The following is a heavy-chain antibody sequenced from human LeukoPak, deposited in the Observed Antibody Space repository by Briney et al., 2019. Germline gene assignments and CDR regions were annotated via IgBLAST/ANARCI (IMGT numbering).Heavy chain of an antibody. J-gene: IGHJ4*02. D-gene: IGHD6-19*01. V-gene: IGHV4-34*01. CDR1: GGSLSGYF. CDR3: ARLRSGGQVAGVYFDY. Sequence: PSETLSLTCAVVGGSLSGYFWSWIRQPPGKGLEWIGEINQSGSTNYNPSLKSRVTISIDTSKNHFSLKLSSVTAADTAVYYCARLRSGGQVAGVYFDYWGQGTLVTVSS. CDR2: INQSGST.